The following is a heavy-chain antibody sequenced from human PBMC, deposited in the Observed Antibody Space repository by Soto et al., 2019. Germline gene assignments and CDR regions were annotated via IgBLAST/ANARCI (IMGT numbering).Heavy chain of an antibody. CDR2: ISAYNGNT. V-gene: IGHV1-18*04. Sequence: SVKVYCKASGYTFTRYGSSWGRQAPGQGLEWMGWISAYNGNTNYAQKLQGRVTMTTDTSARTAYMELRSLRSDDTAVYHCARGVRSSTFFDGFDYWGQRTLVTVPS. CDR3: ARGVRSSTFFDGFDY. J-gene: IGHJ4*02. CDR1: GYTFTRYG. D-gene: IGHD3-3*02.